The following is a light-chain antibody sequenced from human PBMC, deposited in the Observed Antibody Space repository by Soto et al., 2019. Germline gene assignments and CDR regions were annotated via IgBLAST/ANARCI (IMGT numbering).Light chain of an antibody. CDR3: SSYTSGSTLVV. CDR1: SSDVGGYNF. V-gene: IGLV2-14*01. J-gene: IGLJ2*01. CDR2: EVS. Sequence: QSALTQPASVSGSPGQSITISCTGTSSDVGGYNFVSWYQQHPGKAPKLMIYEVSNRPSGVSNRFSGSKSGNTASLTISGLQADDEADYYCSSYTSGSTLVVFGGGTKVTVL.